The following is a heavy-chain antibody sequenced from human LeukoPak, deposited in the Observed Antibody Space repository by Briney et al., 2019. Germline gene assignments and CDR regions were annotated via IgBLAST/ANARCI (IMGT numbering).Heavy chain of an antibody. D-gene: IGHD3-10*01. CDR1: GGSISSYY. CDR3: ARVLYYDSGNYRADS. J-gene: IGHJ5*01. V-gene: IGHV4-59*01. CDR2: IYYSGST. Sequence: SETLSLTCTVSGGSISSYYWSWIRQPPGKGLEWIGYIYYSGSTNYNSSLKSRVTISVDTSKNQFSLKLSSVTAADTAVYHCARVLYYDSGNYRADSWGQGTLVTVSS.